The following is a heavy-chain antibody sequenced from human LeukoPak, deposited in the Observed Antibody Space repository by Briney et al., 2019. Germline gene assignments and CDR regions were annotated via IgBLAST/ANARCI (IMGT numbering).Heavy chain of an antibody. V-gene: IGHV3-48*03. D-gene: IGHD3-22*01. CDR1: GFTFSRYE. J-gene: IGHJ4*02. CDR2: ISSSGSTI. Sequence: GGSLRLSCAASGFTFSRYEMNWVRQAPGKGLGGVSYISSSGSTIYYADSVKGRFTISRDNAKNSLYLQMNSLRAEDTAVYYCARGGDYYDSSGYYSDFDYWGQGTLVTVSS. CDR3: ARGGDYYDSSGYYSDFDY.